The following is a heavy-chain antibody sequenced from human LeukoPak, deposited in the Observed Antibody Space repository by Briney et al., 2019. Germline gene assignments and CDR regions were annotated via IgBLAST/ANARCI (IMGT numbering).Heavy chain of an antibody. D-gene: IGHD2-2*01. J-gene: IGHJ6*03. CDR2: INPNSGGT. Sequence: ASVKVSCKASGYTFTGYYMHWVRQAPGQGLEWMGWINPNSGGTNYAQKFQGRVTMTRDTSISTAYMELSRLRSDDTAVCYCARNMAEGYCSSTSCYPGVYYMDVWGKGTTVTVSS. CDR3: ARNMAEGYCSSTSCYPGVYYMDV. CDR1: GYTFTGYY. V-gene: IGHV1-2*02.